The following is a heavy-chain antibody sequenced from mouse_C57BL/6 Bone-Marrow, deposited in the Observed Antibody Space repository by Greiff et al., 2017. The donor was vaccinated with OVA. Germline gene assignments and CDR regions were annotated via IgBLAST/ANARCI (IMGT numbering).Heavy chain of an antibody. V-gene: IGHV1-52*01. CDR1: GYTFTSYW. CDR3: ARGDGYKAWFAY. CDR2: IDPSDSET. J-gene: IGHJ3*01. Sequence: VQLQQPGAELVRPGSSVKLSCKASGYTFTSYWMHWVKQRPIQGLEWIGNIDPSDSETHYNQKFKDKATLTVDKSSSTAYMQLSSLTSEDSAVYDCARGDGYKAWFAYWGQGTLVTVSA. D-gene: IGHD2-3*01.